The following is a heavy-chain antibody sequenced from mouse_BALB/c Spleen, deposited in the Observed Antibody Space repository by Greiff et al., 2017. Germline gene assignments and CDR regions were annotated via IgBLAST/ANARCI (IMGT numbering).Heavy chain of an antibody. CDR1: GYAFTSYN. CDR2: IDPYNGGT. Sequence: LVESGPELVKPGASVKVSCKASGYAFTSYNMYWVKQSHGKSLEWIGYIDPYNGGTSYNQKFKGKATLTVDKSSSTAYMHLNSLTSEDSAVYYCARLKVRYYAMDYWGQGTSVTVSS. CDR3: ARLKVRYYAMDY. D-gene: IGHD1-3*01. V-gene: IGHV1S135*01. J-gene: IGHJ4*01.